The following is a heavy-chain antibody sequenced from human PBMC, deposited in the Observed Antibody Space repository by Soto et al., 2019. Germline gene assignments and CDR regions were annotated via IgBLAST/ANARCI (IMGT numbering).Heavy chain of an antibody. D-gene: IGHD4-17*01. CDR1: GYRLTGNK. CDR3: ATWVDYGDFEGFDF. V-gene: IGHV1-2*04. J-gene: IGHJ4*02. CDR2: VDPNGGGS. Sequence: ACSKASGYRLTGNKLHWVQQSPGQGLEWMGWVDPNGGGSNSAQKFQGSVTTTWDTSITTAYLDLTRLTTNDTATYFCATWVDYGDFEGFDFWGQGTLVTVSS.